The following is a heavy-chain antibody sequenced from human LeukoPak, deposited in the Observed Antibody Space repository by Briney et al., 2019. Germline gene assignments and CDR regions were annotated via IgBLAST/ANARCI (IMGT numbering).Heavy chain of an antibody. CDR1: GFTVSSNY. J-gene: IGHJ4*02. D-gene: IGHD5-24*01. CDR2: ISSSSSYI. CDR3: ARDRSRDGYSRYYFDY. V-gene: IGHV3-21*01. Sequence: PGGSLRLSCAASGFTVSSNYMSWVRQAPGKGLEWVSSISSSSSYIYYADSVKGRFTISRDNAKNSLYLQMNSLRAEDTAVYYCARDRSRDGYSRYYFDYWGQGTLVTVSS.